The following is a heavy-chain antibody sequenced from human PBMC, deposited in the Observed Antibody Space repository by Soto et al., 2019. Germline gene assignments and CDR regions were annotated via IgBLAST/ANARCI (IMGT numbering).Heavy chain of an antibody. J-gene: IGHJ3*02. V-gene: IGHV4-59*01. CDR2: IYYSGST. D-gene: IGHD3-10*01. Sequence: SETLSLTCTVSGGSISSYYWSWIRQPPGKGLEWIGYIYYSGSTNYNPSLKSRVTISVDTSKNQFSLKLSSVTTADTAVYYCARVWGGAFDIWGQGTMVTVSS. CDR3: ARVWGGAFDI. CDR1: GGSISSYY.